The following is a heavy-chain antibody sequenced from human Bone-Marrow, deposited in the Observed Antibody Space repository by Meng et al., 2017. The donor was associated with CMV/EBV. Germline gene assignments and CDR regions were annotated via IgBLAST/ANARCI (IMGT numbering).Heavy chain of an antibody. CDR1: SSYY. CDR2: IYYSGST. D-gene: IGHD3-3*01. V-gene: IGHV4-39*07. Sequence: SSYYWGWIRQPPGKGLEWIGSIYYSGSTYYKQSLKSRVTISVDTSKNQFSLKLSSVTAADTAVYYCARDRGYDFWSGYQYSYYFDYWGQGTLVTVSS. CDR3: ARDRGYDFWSGYQYSYYFDY. J-gene: IGHJ4*02.